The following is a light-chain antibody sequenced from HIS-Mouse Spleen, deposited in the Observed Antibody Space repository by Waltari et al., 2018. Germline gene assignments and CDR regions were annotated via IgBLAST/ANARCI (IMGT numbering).Light chain of an antibody. Sequence: DIQMTQSPSTLSASVGDRVTIPCRASQSISTWLAWYQQKPGKAPKLLIYKASSLESGVPSRFSGSGSGTEFTLTISSLQPDDFATYYCQQYNSYWLTFGGGTKVEIK. V-gene: IGKV1-5*03. CDR1: QSISTW. CDR2: KAS. J-gene: IGKJ4*01. CDR3: QQYNSYWLT.